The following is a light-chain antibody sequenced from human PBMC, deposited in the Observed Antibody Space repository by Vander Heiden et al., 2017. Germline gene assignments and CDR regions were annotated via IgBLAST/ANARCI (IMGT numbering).Light chain of an antibody. CDR3: QQSYSTPYS. CDR1: QSISSY. CDR2: AAS. J-gene: IGKJ2*03. Sequence: DIQMTQSPSSLSASVGDRVTITCRASQSISSYLNWYQQKPGKAPKLLIYAASSLQSGVPSRFSGSGSGTDFTLTISSLQPEDFATYYCQQSYSTPYSFGHGVKLGI. V-gene: IGKV1-39*01.